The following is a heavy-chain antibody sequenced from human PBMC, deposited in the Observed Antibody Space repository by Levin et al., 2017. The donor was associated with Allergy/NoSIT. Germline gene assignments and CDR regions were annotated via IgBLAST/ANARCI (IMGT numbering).Heavy chain of an antibody. CDR2: IRSKAHGGTT. V-gene: IGHV3-49*03. J-gene: IGHJ6*03. D-gene: IGHD3-3*01. Sequence: GESLKISCTASGFTLADFAMIWFRQAPGKGLEWVGFIRSKAHGGTTDSAASVKGRFSTSRDDSRGIAYLQMNSLKTEDTALYYCTRDRSQNYDFWSGYYKPQRENYYSYYMDVWGKGTAVTVSS. CDR1: GFTLADFA. CDR3: TRDRSQNYDFWSGYYKPQRENYYSYYMDV.